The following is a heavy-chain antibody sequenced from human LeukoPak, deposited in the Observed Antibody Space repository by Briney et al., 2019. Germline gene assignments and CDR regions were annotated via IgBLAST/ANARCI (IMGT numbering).Heavy chain of an antibody. Sequence: GSAVKVSFKASVCTFSSYAISGVRQAPGQGLEWMGVIIPIFGTANYAQKFQGRVTITTDESPCIAYMELSSLRSEDTAVYYCASEGYGDYAFDYWGQGTLVSVSS. CDR1: VCTFSSYA. D-gene: IGHD4-17*01. J-gene: IGHJ4*02. CDR2: IIPIFGTA. V-gene: IGHV1-69*05. CDR3: ASEGYGDYAFDY.